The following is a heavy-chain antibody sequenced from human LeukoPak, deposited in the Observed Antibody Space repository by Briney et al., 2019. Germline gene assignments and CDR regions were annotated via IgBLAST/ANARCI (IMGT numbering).Heavy chain of an antibody. V-gene: IGHV1-2*02. Sequence: ASVKVSCKASGYPFTGYYMHWVRQAPGQELEWMGWIDPNSGDTNYAQNLQGRVTTTRDTSINTAYMEVNRLTFDDTAMYYCARDYDSELDYWGQGTLVTVSS. J-gene: IGHJ4*02. CDR2: IDPNSGDT. CDR1: GYPFTGYY. CDR3: ARDYDSELDY. D-gene: IGHD3-3*01.